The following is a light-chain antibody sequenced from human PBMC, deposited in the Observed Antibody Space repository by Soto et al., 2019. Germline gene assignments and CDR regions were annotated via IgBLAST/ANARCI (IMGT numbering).Light chain of an antibody. CDR1: SSNIGANYD. Sequence: QSVLTQPPSVSGAPGQRLTISCTGTSSNIGANYDVNWYQRTPGTAPKLLIYANSLRPSGVPERFSGSKSGTSASLAIAGLQGEDEADYFCQSYDTSLSGAVFGGGTKVTVL. CDR2: ANS. CDR3: QSYDTSLSGAV. V-gene: IGLV1-40*01. J-gene: IGLJ2*01.